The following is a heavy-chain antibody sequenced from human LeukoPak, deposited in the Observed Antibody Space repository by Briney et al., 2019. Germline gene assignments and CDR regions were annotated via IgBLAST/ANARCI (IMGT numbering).Heavy chain of an antibody. J-gene: IGHJ3*02. CDR1: GFTVSSNY. CDR3: TREGVDVFDI. Sequence: PGGSLRLSCAASGFTVSSNYMSLVRQAPGKGLEWVSSISSGSTYIYYADSVKGRFTISRDNTKNSLYLQMNSLRAEDTAVYYCTREGVDVFDIWGQGTMVTVSS. D-gene: IGHD3-10*01. V-gene: IGHV3-21*01. CDR2: ISSGSTYI.